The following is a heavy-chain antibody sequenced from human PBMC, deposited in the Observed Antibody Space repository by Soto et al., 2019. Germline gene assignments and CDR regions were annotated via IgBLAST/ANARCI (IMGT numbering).Heavy chain of an antibody. D-gene: IGHD6-19*01. CDR1: GFTFSSYA. Sequence: EVQLLESGGGLVQPGGSLRLSCAASGFTFSSYAMSWVRQAPGKGLEWVSAISGSGGSTYYADSVKGRFTISSDNSKNTLYLHMTSLRAEDTAVYYCACRRHSSGWDVSAPSDPSEAYWGQGTLVTVSS. CDR3: ACRRHSSGWDVSAPSDPSEAY. J-gene: IGHJ4*02. CDR2: ISGSGGST. V-gene: IGHV3-23*01.